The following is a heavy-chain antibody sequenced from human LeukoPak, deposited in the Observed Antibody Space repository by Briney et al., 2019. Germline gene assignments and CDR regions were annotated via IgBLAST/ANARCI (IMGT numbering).Heavy chain of an antibody. CDR2: IYYSGST. V-gene: IGHV4-59*08. CDR1: GDSISSSD. Sequence: SETLSLTCSVSGDSISSSDWSWIRQPPGKGLEWVGYIYYSGSTNYNPSLKSRVTISVDTSKNQFSLKLSSVTAADTAVYYCARQGAGVPFDYWGRGTLVTVSS. J-gene: IGHJ4*02. D-gene: IGHD3-10*01. CDR3: ARQGAGVPFDY.